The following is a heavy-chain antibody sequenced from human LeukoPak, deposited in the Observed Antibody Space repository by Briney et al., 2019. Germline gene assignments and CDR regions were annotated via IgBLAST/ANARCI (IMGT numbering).Heavy chain of an antibody. D-gene: IGHD6-19*01. Sequence: ASVKVSCKASGYTFTGYYMHWVRQAPGQGLEWMGWINPNSGGTNYAQKFQGWVTMTRDTPISTAYMELSRLRSDDTAVYYCARELIAVAGTPYYYYGMDVWGKGTMVTVSS. J-gene: IGHJ6*04. CDR1: GYTFTGYY. CDR2: INPNSGGT. V-gene: IGHV1-2*04. CDR3: ARELIAVAGTPYYYYGMDV.